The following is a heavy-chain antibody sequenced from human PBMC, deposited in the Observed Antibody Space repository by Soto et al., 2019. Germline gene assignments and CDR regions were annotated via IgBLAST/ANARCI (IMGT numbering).Heavy chain of an antibody. Sequence: GGSLRLSCAASGFTFSDSAMHWVRQASGKGLEWVGRIRNKTNNYATAYIASVKGRFTISRDDSKNTEYLQMNSLKIVDTSVYFCTSRRDWTAVDPLDYWGLGTLVTVSS. V-gene: IGHV3-73*01. J-gene: IGHJ4*02. CDR2: IRNKTNNYAT. D-gene: IGHD5-18*01. CDR3: TSRRDWTAVDPLDY. CDR1: GFTFSDSA.